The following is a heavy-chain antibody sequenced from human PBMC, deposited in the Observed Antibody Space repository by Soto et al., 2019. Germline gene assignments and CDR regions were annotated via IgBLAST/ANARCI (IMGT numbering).Heavy chain of an antibody. J-gene: IGHJ4*02. V-gene: IGHV3-23*01. CDR2: ISGSGGNT. CDR3: AKGKAHTLFGVDTLFDY. CDR1: GFTFGSHA. D-gene: IGHD3-3*01. Sequence: EVQLLESGGGLVQPGGSLRLSCAASGFTFGSHAMSWVRQAPGKGLEWVSLISGSGGNTNYADSVKGRFTISRDNSKNSLYLQMDSLRAEDTAVYYCAKGKAHTLFGVDTLFDYWGQGTLVTVSS.